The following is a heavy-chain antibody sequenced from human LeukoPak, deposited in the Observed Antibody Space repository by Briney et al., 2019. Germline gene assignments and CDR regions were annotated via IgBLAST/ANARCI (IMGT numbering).Heavy chain of an antibody. Sequence: GGSLRLSCAASGFXFSDYSMTWVRQAPGKGLEWVSYISSSSSTIYYAGSVKGRFTISRDNAKNSLDLQMNSLRDEDTAVYYCARASYISSWYFDYWGQGTLVTVSS. CDR2: ISSSSSTI. D-gene: IGHD6-13*01. CDR1: GFXFSDYS. J-gene: IGHJ4*02. V-gene: IGHV3-48*02. CDR3: ARASYISSWYFDY.